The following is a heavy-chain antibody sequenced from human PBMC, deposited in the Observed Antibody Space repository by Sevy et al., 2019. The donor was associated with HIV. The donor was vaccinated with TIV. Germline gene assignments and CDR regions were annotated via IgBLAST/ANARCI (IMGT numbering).Heavy chain of an antibody. Sequence: GGSLRLSCAASGFTFSSYSMNWVRQAPGKGLEWVSYISSSSSTIYYADSVKGRFTISRDNAKNSLYLQMNSLRAEDTAVYYCARAYPYYDFWSGYSLDYYGMDVWGQGTTVTVSS. D-gene: IGHD3-3*01. V-gene: IGHV3-48*01. CDR2: ISSSSSTI. J-gene: IGHJ6*02. CDR3: ARAYPYYDFWSGYSLDYYGMDV. CDR1: GFTFSSYS.